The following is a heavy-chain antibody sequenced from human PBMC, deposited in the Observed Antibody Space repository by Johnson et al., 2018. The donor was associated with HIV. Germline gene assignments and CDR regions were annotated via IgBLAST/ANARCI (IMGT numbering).Heavy chain of an antibody. CDR1: GFTFSSYA. CDR3: TTTGTWYYDSSGYSTSDAFDI. D-gene: IGHD3-22*01. V-gene: IGHV3-30*04. Sequence: QVQLVESGGGVVQPGRSLRLSCAASGFTFSSYAMHWVRQAPGKGLEWVAVISDHGRTTYFADSVKGRFTISRDNSKNTLYLQMNSLKTEDTAVYYCTTTGTWYYDSSGYSTSDAFDIWGQGTMVTVSS. J-gene: IGHJ3*02. CDR2: ISDHGRTT.